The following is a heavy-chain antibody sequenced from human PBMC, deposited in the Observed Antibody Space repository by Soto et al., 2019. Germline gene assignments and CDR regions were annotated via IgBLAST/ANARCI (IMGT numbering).Heavy chain of an antibody. CDR1: GFTFISYA. CDR3: AKDYYDSSGYYSPYNWFDP. Sequence: GGSLRLSCAASGFTFISYAMSWVRQAPGKGLEWVSAISGSDGSTYYADSVKGRFTISRDNSKNTLYLQMNSLRAEDTAVYYCAKDYYDSSGYYSPYNWFDPWGQGTLVTVSS. V-gene: IGHV3-23*01. CDR2: ISGSDGST. J-gene: IGHJ5*02. D-gene: IGHD3-22*01.